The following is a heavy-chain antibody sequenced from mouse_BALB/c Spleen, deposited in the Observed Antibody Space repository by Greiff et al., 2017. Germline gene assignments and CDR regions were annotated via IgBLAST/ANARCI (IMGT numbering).Heavy chain of an antibody. CDR3: ARGNAMDY. V-gene: IGHV4-2*02. J-gene: IGHJ4*01. CDR2: INPGSSTI. Sequence: DVMLVESGGGLVQPGGSLNLSCAASGFDFSRYWMSWARQAPGKGQEWIGEINPGSSTINYTPSLKDKFIISRDNAKNTLYLQMSKVRSEDTALYYCARGNAMDYWGQGTSVTVSS. CDR1: GFDFSRYW.